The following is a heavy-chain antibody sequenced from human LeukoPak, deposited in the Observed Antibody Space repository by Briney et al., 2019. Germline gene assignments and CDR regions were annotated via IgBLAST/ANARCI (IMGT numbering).Heavy chain of an antibody. D-gene: IGHD6-13*01. J-gene: IGHJ5*02. CDR3: ARDGSRSWSLNTWFDP. V-gene: IGHV3-11*04. Sequence: GRYLRLSCAASEFTFSDYYMTWIAKTPGKGLERLAYITISGSILYYADSVKGRFTISRDNAKNSLFLQMNSLRAEDTAVYYCARDGSRSWSLNTWFDPWGQGTQVTVSS. CDR2: ITISGSIL. CDR1: EFTFSDYY.